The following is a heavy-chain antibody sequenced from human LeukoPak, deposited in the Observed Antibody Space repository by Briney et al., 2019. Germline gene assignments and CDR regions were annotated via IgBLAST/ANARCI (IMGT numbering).Heavy chain of an antibody. Sequence: GASVKVSCKASGYTFTGYYMHWVRQAPGQGLEWMGWINPNSGGTNYAQKFQGRVTMTRDTSISTAYMELSRLRSDDTAVYYCARTDDYYDSSGYYYWGQGTLVTVSS. V-gene: IGHV1-2*02. D-gene: IGHD3-22*01. CDR1: GYTFTGYY. CDR2: INPNSGGT. CDR3: ARTDDYYDSSGYYY. J-gene: IGHJ4*02.